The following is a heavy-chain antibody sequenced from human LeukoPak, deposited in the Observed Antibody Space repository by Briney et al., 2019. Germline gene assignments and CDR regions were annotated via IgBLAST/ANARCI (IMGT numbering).Heavy chain of an antibody. V-gene: IGHV3-48*04. CDR3: AKDISPTPLGIGFDY. CDR2: IRTSSSTI. CDR1: GFTFSSYS. Sequence: PGGSLRLSCAASGFTFSSYSMNWVRQAPGKGLEWVSYIRTSSSTIYYADSVKGRFTISRDNAKNSLYLQMNSLRAEDMALYYCAKDISPTPLGIGFDYWGQGTLVTVSS. D-gene: IGHD7-27*01. J-gene: IGHJ4*02.